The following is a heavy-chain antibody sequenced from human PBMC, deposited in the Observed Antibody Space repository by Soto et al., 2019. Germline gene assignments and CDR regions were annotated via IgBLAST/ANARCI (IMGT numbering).Heavy chain of an antibody. Sequence: QVQLVQSGAEVKKPGSSVKVSCKASGGTFSSYAISWVRQAPGQGLEWMGGIIPISGTVNYAQKFQGRVTITADESTSTAYMELSRLRSEDTAVYYCARSQGSSTSLEIYYYYYYGRDVWGQGTTVTVSS. CDR1: GGTFSSYA. D-gene: IGHD2-2*01. CDR3: ARSQGSSTSLEIYYYYYYGRDV. CDR2: IIPISGTV. V-gene: IGHV1-69*01. J-gene: IGHJ6*02.